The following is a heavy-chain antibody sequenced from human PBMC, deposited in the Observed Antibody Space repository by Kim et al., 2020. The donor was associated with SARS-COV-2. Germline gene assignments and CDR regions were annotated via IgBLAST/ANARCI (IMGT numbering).Heavy chain of an antibody. Sequence: SETLSLTCAVYGGSFSGYYWSWIRQPPGKGLEWIGEINHSGSTNYNPSLKSRVTISVDTSKNQFSLKLSSVTAADTAVYYCARARWELLDYWGQGTLVTVSS. CDR3: ARARWELLDY. D-gene: IGHD1-26*01. V-gene: IGHV4-34*01. J-gene: IGHJ4*02. CDR2: INHSGST. CDR1: GGSFSGYY.